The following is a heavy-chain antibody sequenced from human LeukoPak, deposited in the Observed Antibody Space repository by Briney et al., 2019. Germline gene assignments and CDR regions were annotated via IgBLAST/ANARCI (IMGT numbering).Heavy chain of an antibody. CDR2: INWNGGST. D-gene: IGHD3-22*01. CDR3: ARDYYDSSGYYAGDAFDI. Sequence: PGGSLRLSCTASGFTFDDYGMSWVRQAPGKGLEWVSGINWNGGSTGYADSVKGRFTISRDNAKNSLYLQMNSLRAEDTALYHCARDYYDSSGYYAGDAFDIWGQGTMVTVSS. CDR1: GFTFDDYG. V-gene: IGHV3-20*01. J-gene: IGHJ3*02.